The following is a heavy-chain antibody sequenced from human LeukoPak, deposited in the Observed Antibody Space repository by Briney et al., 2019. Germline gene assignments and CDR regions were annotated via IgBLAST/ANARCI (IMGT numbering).Heavy chain of an antibody. CDR1: GFTFSSCA. D-gene: IGHD6-19*01. Sequence: GGSLRLSCAASGFTFSSCAMHWVRQAPGKGLEWVAVISYDGSNKYYADSAKGRFTISRDNSKNTLYLQMNSLRAEDTAVYYCARIAVAGTSDYWGQGTLVTVSS. CDR3: ARIAVAGTSDY. J-gene: IGHJ4*02. CDR2: ISYDGSNK. V-gene: IGHV3-30-3*01.